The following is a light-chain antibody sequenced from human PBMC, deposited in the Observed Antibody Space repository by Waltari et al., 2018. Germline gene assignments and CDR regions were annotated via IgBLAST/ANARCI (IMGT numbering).Light chain of an antibody. CDR1: SSDVGSYNY. CDR2: DVT. V-gene: IGLV2-14*03. Sequence: QSALTQPASVSGSPGQSITISCTGTSSDVGSYNYVSWYQQHPGKAPKLMIYDVTNRPSGFSNRFSGSKSGNTASLTISGLQAEDEADYYCSSYMDTTTLELFGGGTSLTVL. J-gene: IGLJ2*01. CDR3: SSYMDTTTLEL.